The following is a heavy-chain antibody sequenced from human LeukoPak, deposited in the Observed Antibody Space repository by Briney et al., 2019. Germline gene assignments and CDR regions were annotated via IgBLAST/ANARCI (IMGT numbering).Heavy chain of an antibody. J-gene: IGHJ4*02. V-gene: IGHV3-23*01. Sequence: PGGSLRLSCAASGFTFSSYAMSWVRQAPGKGLEWVSAISGSGGSTYYADSVKGRFTISRDNSKNTLYLQMNSLRAEDTAVYYCAKVKFNYYYDSSRNDYFDYWGQGTPVTVSS. CDR3: AKVKFNYYYDSSRNDYFDY. CDR1: GFTFSSYA. CDR2: ISGSGGST. D-gene: IGHD3-22*01.